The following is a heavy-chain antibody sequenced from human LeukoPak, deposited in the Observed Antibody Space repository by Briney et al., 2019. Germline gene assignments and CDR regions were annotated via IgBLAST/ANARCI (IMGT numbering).Heavy chain of an antibody. Sequence: GGSLRLSCAASGFTFSSYAMSWVRQAPGKGLEWVSAISGSGGNTYYADSVKGRFTISRDNSKNTLYLQMNSLRAEDTAVYYCATLTAPTTGYWGQGTLVTVSS. J-gene: IGHJ4*02. CDR2: ISGSGGNT. CDR3: ATLTAPTTGY. V-gene: IGHV3-23*01. D-gene: IGHD5-18*01. CDR1: GFTFSSYA.